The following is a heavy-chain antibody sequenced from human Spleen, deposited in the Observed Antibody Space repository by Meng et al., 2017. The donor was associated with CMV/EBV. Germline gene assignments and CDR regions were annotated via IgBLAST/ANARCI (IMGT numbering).Heavy chain of an antibody. J-gene: IGHJ6*02. D-gene: IGHD4-11*01. V-gene: IGHV4-4*07. Sequence: GSLRLSCTVSGGSISSYYWSWIRQPAGKGLEWIGRIYTSGSTNYNPSLKSRVAISVDTSKNQFSLKLSSVTAADTAVYYCARDSGYSNYYYGMDVWGQGTTVTVSS. CDR3: ARDSGYSNYYYGMDV. CDR1: GGSISSYY. CDR2: IYTSGST.